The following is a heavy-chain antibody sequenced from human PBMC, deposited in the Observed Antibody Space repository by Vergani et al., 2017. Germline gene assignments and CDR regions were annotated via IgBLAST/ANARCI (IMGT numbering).Heavy chain of an antibody. J-gene: IGHJ6*02. Sequence: EVQLVESGGGLVQPGGSLKLSCAASGFTFSGAAMNWVRQASGKGLEWVGRIRSKANSYATAYAASVKGRFPISRDASKNTAYLQMNSLKTEDTAVYYCTRVRLVTYGMDVWGQGTTVTVSS. D-gene: IGHD3-9*01. CDR3: TRVRLVTYGMDV. V-gene: IGHV3-73*02. CDR1: GFTFSGAA. CDR2: IRSKANSYAT.